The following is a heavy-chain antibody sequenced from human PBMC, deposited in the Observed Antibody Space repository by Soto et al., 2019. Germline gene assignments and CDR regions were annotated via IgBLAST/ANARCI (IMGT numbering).Heavy chain of an antibody. D-gene: IGHD3-22*01. CDR3: ARRTLTMMGLYYFDY. V-gene: IGHV1-3*01. CDR2: INAGNGNT. J-gene: IGHJ4*02. CDR1: GYTFTSYA. Sequence: ASVKVSCKASGYTFTSYAMHWVRQAPGQRLEWMGWINAGNGNTKYSQKFQGRVTITRDTSASTAYMELSSLRSEDTAVYYCARRTLTMMGLYYFDYGGQGPLVTVS.